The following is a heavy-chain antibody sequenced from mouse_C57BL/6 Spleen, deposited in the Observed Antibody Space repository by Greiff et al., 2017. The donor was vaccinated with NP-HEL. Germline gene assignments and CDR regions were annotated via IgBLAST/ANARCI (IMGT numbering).Heavy chain of an antibody. CDR3: VYYDYDGFAY. CDR1: GFSLTSYG. J-gene: IGHJ3*01. D-gene: IGHD2-4*01. V-gene: IGHV2-9*01. Sequence: VKVVESGPGLVAPSQSLSITCTVSGFSLTSYGVDWVRQPPGKGLEWLGVIWGGGSTNYNSALMSRLSISKDNSKSQVFLKMNSLQTDDTAMYYCVYYDYDGFAYWGQGTLVTVSA. CDR2: IWGGGST.